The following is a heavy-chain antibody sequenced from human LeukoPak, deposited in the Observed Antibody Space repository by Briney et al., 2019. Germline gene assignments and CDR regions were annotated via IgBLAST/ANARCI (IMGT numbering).Heavy chain of an antibody. CDR2: ISGSGGST. D-gene: IGHD1-26*01. J-gene: IGHJ4*02. CDR3: AKDEVELKGYFDY. V-gene: IGHV3-23*01. CDR1: GFTFSTYA. Sequence: GGSLRLSCAASGFTFSTYAMSWVRQAPGKGLEWVSAISGSGGSTYYADSVQGRFTISRDNSKNTLYLQMNSLRAEDTAVYFCAKDEVELKGYFDYWGQGTLVTVSS.